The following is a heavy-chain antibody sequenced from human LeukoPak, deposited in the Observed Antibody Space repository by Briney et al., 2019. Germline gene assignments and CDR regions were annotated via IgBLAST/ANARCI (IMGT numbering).Heavy chain of an antibody. J-gene: IGHJ4*02. V-gene: IGHV3-30*03. D-gene: IGHD3-16*01. CDR1: GFTFSSYG. Sequence: GRSLRLSSAPSGFTFSSYGMHWVRQAPGKGLEWVAVISYDGSDKYYADSVKGRFTISRDNAKNSLYLQMNSLRAENTAVYYCARAGNDYVWGCYFDYWGQGTLVTVSS. CDR3: ARAGNDYVWGCYFDY. CDR2: ISYDGSDK.